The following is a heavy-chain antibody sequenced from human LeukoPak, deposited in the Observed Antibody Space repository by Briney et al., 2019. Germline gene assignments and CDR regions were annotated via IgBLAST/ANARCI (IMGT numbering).Heavy chain of an antibody. D-gene: IGHD4-17*01. CDR1: GGSFSGYY. J-gene: IGHJ4*02. Sequence: SSETLPLTCAVYGGSFSGYYWSWTRQPPGKGLEWIGEINHSGSTNYNPSLKSRVTISVDTSKNQFSLKLSSVTAADTAVYYCARGRLRYFDYWGQGTLVTVSS. CDR2: INHSGST. V-gene: IGHV4-34*01. CDR3: ARGRLRYFDY.